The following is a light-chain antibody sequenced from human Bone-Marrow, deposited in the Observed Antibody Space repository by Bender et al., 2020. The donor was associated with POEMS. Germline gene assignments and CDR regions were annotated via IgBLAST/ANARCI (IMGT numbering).Light chain of an antibody. CDR1: LLARRH. V-gene: IGLV3-27*01. Sequence: SSELTQPPSESVSPGQTARITCSGNLLARRHARWFQHKSGQAPLLVIYRDKERPSGIPDRFSGSSSGTTVTLTITGARVEDEADYYCYSASGNTRVFGGGTKLTVL. J-gene: IGLJ2*01. CDR3: YSASGNTRV. CDR2: RDK.